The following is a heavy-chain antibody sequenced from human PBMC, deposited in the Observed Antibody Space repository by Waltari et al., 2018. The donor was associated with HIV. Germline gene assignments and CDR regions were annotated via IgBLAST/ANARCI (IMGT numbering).Heavy chain of an antibody. CDR2: ISSDGSNQ. J-gene: IGHJ5*01. V-gene: IGHV3-30*18. Sequence: QVQLVESGGGVVQPGKSLRLSCAASGFTFREYAMHWVRQAPGKGLEWVTVISSDGSNQYYADSVKGRFTISRDNSKNTLSLQVNSLKTEDTAVYYCAKDAYGGHPKNWFDSW. CDR1: GFTFREYA. CDR3: AKDAYGGHPKNWFDS. D-gene: IGHD3-10*01.